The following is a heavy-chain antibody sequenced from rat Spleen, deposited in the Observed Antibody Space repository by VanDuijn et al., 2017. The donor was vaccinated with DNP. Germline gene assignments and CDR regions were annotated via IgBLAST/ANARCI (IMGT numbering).Heavy chain of an antibody. CDR1: GFTFSDYY. J-gene: IGHJ2*01. Sequence: EVQLVESDGGSVQPGGSLKLSCAASGFTFSDYYMAWVRQAPTKGLEWVATITYDGSRTYYRDSVKGRFTISRDNAKSSLPLQMDSMRSEDTATYYCSRKGIYNNYFDYWGQGVMVTVSS. CDR2: ITYDGSRT. CDR3: SRKGIYNNYFDY. V-gene: IGHV5-29*01. D-gene: IGHD1-10*01.